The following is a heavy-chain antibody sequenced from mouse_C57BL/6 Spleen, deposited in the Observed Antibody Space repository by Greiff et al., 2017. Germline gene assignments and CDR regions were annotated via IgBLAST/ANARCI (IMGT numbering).Heavy chain of an antibody. Sequence: VMLVESGPGLVQPSQSLSITCTVSGFSLTSYGVHWVRQSPGKGLEWLGVIWSGGSTDYNAAFISRLSISKDNSKSQVFFKMNSLQADDTAIYYCASYGGGAMDYWGQGTSVTVSS. D-gene: IGHD1-1*01. J-gene: IGHJ4*01. CDR2: IWSGGST. CDR1: GFSLTSYG. CDR3: ASYGGGAMDY. V-gene: IGHV2-2*01.